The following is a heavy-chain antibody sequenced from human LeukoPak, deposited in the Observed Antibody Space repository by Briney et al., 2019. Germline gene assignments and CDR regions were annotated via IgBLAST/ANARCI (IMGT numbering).Heavy chain of an antibody. Sequence: GGSLRLSCVVSGFSVSNNYIIWVRQAPGNGLERVSVIYGDGRTSHSASVRGRFTISRDNSKNIVSLQMNNLRAEDTAVYYCARGRGLGVVSPYFDYWGQGTLVTVSS. D-gene: IGHD3-3*01. CDR3: ARGRGLGVVSPYFDY. CDR2: IYGDGRT. CDR1: GFSVSNNY. J-gene: IGHJ4*02. V-gene: IGHV3-53*01.